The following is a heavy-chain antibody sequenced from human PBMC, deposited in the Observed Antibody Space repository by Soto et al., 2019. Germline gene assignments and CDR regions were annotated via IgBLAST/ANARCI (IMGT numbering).Heavy chain of an antibody. Sequence: GGSLRLSCAASGFTFSSYAMHWVRQAPSKGLEWVAVISYDGSNKYYADSVKGRFTISRDNSKNTLYLQMNSLRAEDTAVYYCARVPILRFLEWSVGTAYYYYGMDVWGQGTTVTVSS. CDR2: ISYDGSNK. CDR3: ARVPILRFLEWSVGTAYYYYGMDV. D-gene: IGHD3-3*01. V-gene: IGHV3-30-3*01. CDR1: GFTFSSYA. J-gene: IGHJ6*02.